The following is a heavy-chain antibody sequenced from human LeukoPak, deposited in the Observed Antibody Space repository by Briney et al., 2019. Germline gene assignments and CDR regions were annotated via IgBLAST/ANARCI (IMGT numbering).Heavy chain of an antibody. Sequence: PGGSLRLSCAASGFTFSSYSMNWVRQAPGKGLEWVSYISSSSSTIYYADSVKGRFTTSRDNAKNSLYLQMNSLRAEDTAVYYCARDPRGNYYDSSGSAHWGQGTLVTVSS. CDR3: ARDPRGNYYDSSGSAH. CDR2: ISSSSSTI. V-gene: IGHV3-48*04. CDR1: GFTFSSYS. J-gene: IGHJ4*02. D-gene: IGHD3-22*01.